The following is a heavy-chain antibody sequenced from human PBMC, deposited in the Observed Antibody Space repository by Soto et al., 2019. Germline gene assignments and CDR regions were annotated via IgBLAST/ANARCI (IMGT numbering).Heavy chain of an antibody. CDR2: IYYSGST. Sequence: PSETLSLTCTVSGGSICSSSYYWGWISQPPGKGLEWIGSIYYSGSTYYNPSLKSRVTISVDTSKNQFSLKLSSVTAADTAVYYCARLPTSYDFWSGYYLSGGAYYYYGMDVWGQGTTVTVSS. D-gene: IGHD3-3*01. J-gene: IGHJ6*02. V-gene: IGHV4-39*01. CDR3: ARLPTSYDFWSGYYLSGGAYYYYGMDV. CDR1: GGSICSSSYY.